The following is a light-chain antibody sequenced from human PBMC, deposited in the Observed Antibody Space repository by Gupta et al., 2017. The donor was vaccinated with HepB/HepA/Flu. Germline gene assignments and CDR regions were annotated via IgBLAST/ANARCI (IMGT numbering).Light chain of an antibody. CDR2: KAS. Sequence: DIQMTQSPSTLSASVGDRVTITCRASQSISTWLAWYQQKPGKPPRLLIHKASSLESGVPKRFSGGGSGTDFTLTSSSRQPDDFATYYCQQDDNYWTFGQGTKVEIK. J-gene: IGKJ1*01. CDR3: QQDDNYWT. V-gene: IGKV1-5*03. CDR1: QSISTW.